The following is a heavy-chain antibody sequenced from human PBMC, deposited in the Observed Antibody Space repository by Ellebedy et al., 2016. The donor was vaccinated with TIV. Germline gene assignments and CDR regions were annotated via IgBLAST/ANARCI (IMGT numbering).Heavy chain of an antibody. Sequence: GGSLRLXCAASGFTVSSNYMSWVRQAPGKGLEWVSVIYSGGSTYYADSVKGRFTISRDNAKNTLYLQMNSLRAEDTAVYYCAHGGWAATRIDYWGQGTLVSVSS. D-gene: IGHD2-15*01. CDR3: AHGGWAATRIDY. V-gene: IGHV3-66*01. J-gene: IGHJ4*02. CDR2: IYSGGST. CDR1: GFTVSSNY.